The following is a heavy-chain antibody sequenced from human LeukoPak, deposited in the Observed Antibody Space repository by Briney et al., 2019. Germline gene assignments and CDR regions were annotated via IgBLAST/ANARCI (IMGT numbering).Heavy chain of an antibody. Sequence: ASVKVSCKASGYTFTSYDINWVRQATGQGLEWMGWISAYNGNTNYAQKFQGRVTITTDESTSTAYMELSSLRSEDTAVYYCATTNSGWYPSGLFDYWGQGTLVTVSS. J-gene: IGHJ4*02. CDR3: ATTNSGWYPSGLFDY. CDR2: ISAYNGNT. V-gene: IGHV1-18*01. D-gene: IGHD6-19*01. CDR1: GYTFTSYD.